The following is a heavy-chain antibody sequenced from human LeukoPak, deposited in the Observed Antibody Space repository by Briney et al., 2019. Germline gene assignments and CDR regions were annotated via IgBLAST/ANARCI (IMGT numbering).Heavy chain of an antibody. D-gene: IGHD1-14*01. J-gene: IGHJ4*02. CDR1: GFTLRNYA. V-gene: IGHV3-23*01. CDR2: INGSGDKT. CDR3: AKPAKTDSADY. Sequence: GGSLRLSCAASGFTLRNYAMNWVRQAPGKGLEWVSSINGSGDKTYYADSVKGRFSISRDNSKNTLYLQMNSLRAEDTAVYYCAKPAKTDSADYWGQGTLVTVSS.